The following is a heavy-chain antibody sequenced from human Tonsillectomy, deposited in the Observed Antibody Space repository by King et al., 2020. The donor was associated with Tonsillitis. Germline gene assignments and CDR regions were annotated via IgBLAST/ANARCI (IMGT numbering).Heavy chain of an antibody. CDR1: GASISKYY. J-gene: IGHJ4*02. Sequence: VQLQESGPGLVKPSETLSLTCTVSGASISKYYCSWVRQPPGKALEWIVYIYYSGSTNYNPSLKSLVNISVDMSKNQTSLTVSSVTAADTAVYFCARADDYGGSLDYWGQGTLVTVSS. CDR3: ARADDYGGSLDY. V-gene: IGHV4-59*01. CDR2: IYYSGST. D-gene: IGHD4-23*01.